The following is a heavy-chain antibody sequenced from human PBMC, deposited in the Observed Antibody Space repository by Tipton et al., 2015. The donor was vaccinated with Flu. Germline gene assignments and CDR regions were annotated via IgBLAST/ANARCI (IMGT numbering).Heavy chain of an antibody. Sequence: LRLSCIVSGESITSTSYYWGWIRQPPGKGLEWIGSFYYTGDTFYKPSLKSRATISVDMSKSRFSLNLRSVTAADTAVYYCARLHSFYFYMDVWGKGTAVTVSS. CDR3: ARLHSFYFYMDV. D-gene: IGHD4-11*01. CDR1: GESITSTSYY. J-gene: IGHJ6*03. V-gene: IGHV4-39*01. CDR2: FYYTGDT.